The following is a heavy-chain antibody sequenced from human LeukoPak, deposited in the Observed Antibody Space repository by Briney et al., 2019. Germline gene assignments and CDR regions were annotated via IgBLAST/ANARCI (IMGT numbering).Heavy chain of an antibody. Sequence: SETLSLTCTVSGGSISSYYWSWIRQPAGKGLEWIGRIYNGGIITYNPSLKSRVTMSIDTSNNQFSLRLRFVTAADTAVYYCARDSGTTGEVKFDPWGQGTLVTVSS. CDR2: IYNGGII. D-gene: IGHD3-10*01. CDR3: ARDSGTTGEVKFDP. V-gene: IGHV4-4*07. J-gene: IGHJ5*02. CDR1: GGSISSYY.